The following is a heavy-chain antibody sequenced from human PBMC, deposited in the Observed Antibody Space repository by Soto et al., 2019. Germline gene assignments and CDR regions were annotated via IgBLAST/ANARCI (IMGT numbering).Heavy chain of an antibody. CDR3: ARGGVLHDAFDI. D-gene: IGHD1-26*01. CDR1: GGSISSGGYY. J-gene: IGHJ3*02. CDR2: IYYSGST. Sequence: SETLSLSCTVSGGSISSGGYYWSWIRQHPGKGLEWIGYIYYSGSTYYNPSLKSRVTISVDTSKNQFSLKLNSVTAADTAVYYCARGGVLHDAFDIWGQGTMVTVSS. V-gene: IGHV4-31*03.